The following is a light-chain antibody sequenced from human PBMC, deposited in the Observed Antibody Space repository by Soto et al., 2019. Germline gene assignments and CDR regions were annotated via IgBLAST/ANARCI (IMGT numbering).Light chain of an antibody. CDR2: GNS. CDR3: HSYDSSLSVYV. CDR1: SSNIGAGYD. J-gene: IGLJ1*01. V-gene: IGLV1-40*01. Sequence: QAVVTQPPSVSGAPGQRVTISCTGSSSNIGAGYDVHWYQQLPGTAPKLLISGNSNRPSGVPDRFSGSKSGTSASLAITGLQAEDESEYYGHSYDSSLSVYVFGTGTQLTVL.